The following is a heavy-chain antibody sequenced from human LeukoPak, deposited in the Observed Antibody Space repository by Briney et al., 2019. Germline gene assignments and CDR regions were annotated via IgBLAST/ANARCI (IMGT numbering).Heavy chain of an antibody. V-gene: IGHV1-18*04. Sequence: ASVKVSCKASGYTFTSYGISWVRQAPGQGLEWMGWISAYNGNTNYAQKLQGGVTMTTDTSTSTAYMELRSLRSDDTAVYYCAREGYYGSGSYYNRSPFDYWGQGTLVTVSS. CDR3: AREGYYGSGSYYNRSPFDY. CDR1: GYTFTSYG. D-gene: IGHD3-10*01. J-gene: IGHJ4*02. CDR2: ISAYNGNT.